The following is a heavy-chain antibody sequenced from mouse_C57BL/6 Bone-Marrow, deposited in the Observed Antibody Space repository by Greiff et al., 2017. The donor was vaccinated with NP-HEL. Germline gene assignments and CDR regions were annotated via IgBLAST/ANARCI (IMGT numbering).Heavy chain of an antibody. Sequence: EVQVVESGGDLVKPGGSLKLSCAASGFTFSSYGMSWVRQTPDKRLEWVATISSGGSYTYYQDSVKGRFTLSRDNAKNTLYLQMSSLKSEDTAMYYCARHGLRSYWGQGTLVTVAA. J-gene: IGHJ3*01. CDR1: GFTFSSYG. CDR2: ISSGGSYT. CDR3: ARHGLRSY. V-gene: IGHV5-6*01.